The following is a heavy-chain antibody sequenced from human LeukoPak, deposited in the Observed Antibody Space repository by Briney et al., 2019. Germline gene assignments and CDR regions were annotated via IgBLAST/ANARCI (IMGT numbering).Heavy chain of an antibody. J-gene: IGHJ4*02. CDR1: GESVSSYY. CDR2: IYYSESA. Sequence: SQSLSLTRTVSGESVSSYYLSWIRQPPGTRLEWIGCIYYSESATYNPSLQSRVTHPLHTSKNQILLKLRSVTAAHTPVYYLARKRSLDLWGQGTLVTVSS. D-gene: IGHD3-3*01. CDR3: ARKRSLDL. V-gene: IGHV4-59*02.